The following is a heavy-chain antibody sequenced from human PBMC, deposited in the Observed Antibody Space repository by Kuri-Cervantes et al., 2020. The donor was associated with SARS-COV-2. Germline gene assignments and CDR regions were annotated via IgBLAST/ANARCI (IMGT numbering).Heavy chain of an antibody. Sequence: SETLSLTCTVSGGSISSSSYYWGWIRQPPGKGLEWIGRIYTSGSTNYNPSLKSRVTMSVDTSKNQFSLKLSSVTAADTAVYYCARVGRAGPFDYWGQGTLVTVSS. D-gene: IGHD5-24*01. CDR1: GGSISSSSYY. CDR3: ARVGRAGPFDY. J-gene: IGHJ4*02. V-gene: IGHV4-61*02. CDR2: IYTSGST.